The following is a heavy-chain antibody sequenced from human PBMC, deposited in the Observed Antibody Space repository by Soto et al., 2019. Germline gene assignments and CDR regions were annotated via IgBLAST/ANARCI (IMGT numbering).Heavy chain of an antibody. D-gene: IGHD3-9*01. J-gene: IGHJ5*02. V-gene: IGHV4-39*01. CDR1: GGSISSSSYY. CDR2: IYYSGST. CDR3: ARHPRGYDILTGYRPDYWFDP. Sequence: SETLSFTCTVSGGSISSSSYYWGWIRQPPGKGLEWIGSIYYSGSTYYNPSLKSRVTISVDTSKNQFSLKLSSVTAADTAVYYCARHPRGYDILTGYRPDYWFDPWGQGTLVTVSS.